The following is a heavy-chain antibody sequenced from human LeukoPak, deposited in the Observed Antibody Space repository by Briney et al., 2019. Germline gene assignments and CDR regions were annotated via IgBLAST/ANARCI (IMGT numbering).Heavy chain of an antibody. J-gene: IGHJ3*02. D-gene: IGHD3-16*01. Sequence: PSETLSLTCTVSGGSISSYYWNWIRQPPGKGLEWIGYIYYSGSTNYNPSLKSRVTISVDTSKNQFSLKLSSVTAADTAVYYCARHAWGDAFDIWGQGTMVTVSS. CDR1: GGSISSYY. V-gene: IGHV4-59*08. CDR3: ARHAWGDAFDI. CDR2: IYYSGST.